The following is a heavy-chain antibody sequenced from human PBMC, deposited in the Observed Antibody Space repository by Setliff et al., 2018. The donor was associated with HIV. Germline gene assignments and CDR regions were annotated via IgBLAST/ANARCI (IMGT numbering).Heavy chain of an antibody. CDR1: GFTFSSYA. D-gene: IGHD6-19*01. CDR2: ISSNGGST. V-gene: IGHV3-64D*09. J-gene: IGHJ4*02. Sequence: PGGSLRLSCSASGFTFSSYAMHWVRQAPGKGLEYVSAISSNGGSTYYADSVKGRFTISRDNSKNTLYLQMSSLRAEDTAVYYCTRDSIVAGNDYWGQGTLVTVSS. CDR3: TRDSIVAGNDY.